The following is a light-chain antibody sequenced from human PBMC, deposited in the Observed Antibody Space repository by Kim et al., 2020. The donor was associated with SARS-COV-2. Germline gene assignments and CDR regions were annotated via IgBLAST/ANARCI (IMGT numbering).Light chain of an antibody. CDR3: SSYARNNNLL. CDR2: EVK. CDR1: SSAIGTYNY. Sequence: QSVTIAGTETSSAIGTYNYNSWYQQNPGKAPKVMIYEVKKRPSEVPDRFSGSKSGNTASLTVSGLQPEDEADYYCSSYARNNNLLFGGGTKSPS. V-gene: IGLV2-8*01. J-gene: IGLJ2*01.